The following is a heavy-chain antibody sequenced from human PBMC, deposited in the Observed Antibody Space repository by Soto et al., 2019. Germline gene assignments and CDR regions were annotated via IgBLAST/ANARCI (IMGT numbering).Heavy chain of an antibody. CDR3: AREEGVVWFGEPHDDY. CDR1: GYTFTSYY. CDR2: INPSGGST. Sequence: ASVKVSCKASGYTFTSYYMHWVRQAPGQGLEWMGIINPSGGSTSYAQKFQGRVTMTRDTSTSTVYMELSSLRSEDTALYYCAREEGVVWFGEPHDDYWGQGTLVTVSS. J-gene: IGHJ4*02. D-gene: IGHD3-10*01. V-gene: IGHV1-46*01.